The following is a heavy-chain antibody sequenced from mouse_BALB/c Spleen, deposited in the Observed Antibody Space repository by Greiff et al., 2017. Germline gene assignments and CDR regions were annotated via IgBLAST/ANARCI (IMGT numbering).Heavy chain of an antibody. Sequence: EVKLMESGPGLVKPSQSLSLTCTVTGYSITSDYAWNWIRQFPGNKLEWMGYISYSGSTSYNPSLKSRISITRDTSKNQFFLQLNSVTTEDTATYYCARLGDGYYFAYWGQGTLVTVSA. CDR3: ARLGDGYYFAY. CDR1: GYSITSDYA. CDR2: ISYSGST. V-gene: IGHV3-2*02. J-gene: IGHJ3*01. D-gene: IGHD2-3*01.